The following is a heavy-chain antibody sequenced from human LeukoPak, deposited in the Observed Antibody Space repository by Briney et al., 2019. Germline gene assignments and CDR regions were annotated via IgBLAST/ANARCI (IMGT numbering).Heavy chain of an antibody. J-gene: IGHJ6*02. D-gene: IGHD3-22*01. CDR2: INHSGST. V-gene: IGHV4-34*01. CDR1: GGSFSGYY. Sequence: SETLSLTCAVYGGSFSGYYWSWIRQPPGKGLEWIGEINHSGSTNYNPFLKSRVTTSVDTSKNQFSLKLSSVTAADTAVYYCARDQNYDSSGSFGMDVWGQGTTVTASS. CDR3: ARDQNYDSSGSFGMDV.